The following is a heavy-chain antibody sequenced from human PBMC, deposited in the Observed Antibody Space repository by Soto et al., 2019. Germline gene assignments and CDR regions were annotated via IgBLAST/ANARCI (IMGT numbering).Heavy chain of an antibody. CDR3: ARVSGRGWYNWFDP. CDR1: GGNFSSHG. J-gene: IGHJ5*02. V-gene: IGHV1-69*13. Sequence: SVKVSCKASGGNFSSHGISWVRQAPGQGLEFMGGIMPIFGTTNYAQKFRGRVTITADEPTSTVYMELRSLRSEDTAVYYCARVSGRGWYNWFDPWGQGTPVTVS. CDR2: IMPIFGTT. D-gene: IGHD6-19*01.